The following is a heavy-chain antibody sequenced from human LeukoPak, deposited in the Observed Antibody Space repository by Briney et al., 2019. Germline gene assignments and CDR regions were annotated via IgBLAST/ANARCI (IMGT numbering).Heavy chain of an antibody. Sequence: PGGSLRLSSAASGFTFSNYYMSWIRQAPGKGLEWGSYISSSGSTIYYADSVKGRFTISRDNAKNSLYLQMNSQRAEDTSVYYCARHSQQPRPDPWGQGTLVSVSS. CDR2: ISSSGSTI. CDR3: ARHSQQPRPDP. D-gene: IGHD6-13*01. CDR1: GFTFSNYY. V-gene: IGHV3-11*04. J-gene: IGHJ5*02.